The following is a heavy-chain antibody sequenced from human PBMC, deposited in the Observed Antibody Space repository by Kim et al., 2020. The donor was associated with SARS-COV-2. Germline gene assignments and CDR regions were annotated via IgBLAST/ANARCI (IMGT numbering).Heavy chain of an antibody. CDR2: INHSGST. Sequence: SETLSLTCAVYGGSFSGYYWSWIRQPPGKGLEWIGEINHSGSTNYNPSLKSRVTISVDTSKNQFSLKLSSVTAADTAVYYCSRLVPRGVWGKGTTVTV. V-gene: IGHV4-34*01. CDR1: GGSFSGYY. J-gene: IGHJ6*03. D-gene: IGHD6-13*01. CDR3: SRLVPRGV.